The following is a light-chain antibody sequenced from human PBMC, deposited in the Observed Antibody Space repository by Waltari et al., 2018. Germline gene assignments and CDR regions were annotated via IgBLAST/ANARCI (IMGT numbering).Light chain of an antibody. V-gene: IGKV1-9*01. CDR1: QGITTS. J-gene: IGKJ4*01. CDR3: QQLYTYPLT. Sequence: DIQLTQSPSFLSASVGDRVTLTCRASQGITTSLAWYQQKPGRVPELLIYGASTLQIGVPSRFSGSGSGTDFTLTISSLQPEDFATYYCQQLYTYPLTFGGGSKVEIK. CDR2: GAS.